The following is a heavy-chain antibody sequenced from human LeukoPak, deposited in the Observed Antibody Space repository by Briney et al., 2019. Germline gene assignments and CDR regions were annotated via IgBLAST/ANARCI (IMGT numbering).Heavy chain of an antibody. D-gene: IGHD6-6*01. Sequence: SETLSLTCAVYGGSFSGYYWSWIRQPPGKGLEWIGEINHSGSTKYNPSLKSRVTISVDTSKNQFSLKLSSVTAADTAVYYCARTRIAARAPLGYWGQGTLVTVSS. CDR1: GGSFSGYY. V-gene: IGHV4-34*01. J-gene: IGHJ4*02. CDR3: ARTRIAARAPLGY. CDR2: INHSGST.